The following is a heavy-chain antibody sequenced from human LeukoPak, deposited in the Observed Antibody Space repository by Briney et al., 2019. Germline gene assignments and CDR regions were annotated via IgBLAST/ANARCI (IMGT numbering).Heavy chain of an antibody. V-gene: IGHV3-23*01. Sequence: GGSLRLSCAASGFTFSSYAMSWVRQAPGKGLEWVSAISGSGGSTYYADSVKGRFTISRDNAKNSLYLQMNSLRAEDTAVYFCGRDAVAGGRWGQGTLVTVSS. CDR2: ISGSGGST. D-gene: IGHD2-21*01. J-gene: IGHJ4*02. CDR1: GFTFSSYA. CDR3: GRDAVAGGR.